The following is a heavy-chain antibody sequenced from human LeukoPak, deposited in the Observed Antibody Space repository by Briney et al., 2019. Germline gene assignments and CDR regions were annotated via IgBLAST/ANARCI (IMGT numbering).Heavy chain of an antibody. CDR3: ARDRDTVTLYYYYGMDV. D-gene: IGHD4-17*01. Sequence: GGSLRLSCAASGFTFSSYSMNWVRQAPGKGLEWVSSISSSSSYIYYADSVKGRFTISRDNAKNSLYLQMNSLRAEDTAVYYCARDRDTVTLYYYYGMDVWGQGTTVTVSS. V-gene: IGHV3-21*01. J-gene: IGHJ6*02. CDR1: GFTFSSYS. CDR2: ISSSSSYI.